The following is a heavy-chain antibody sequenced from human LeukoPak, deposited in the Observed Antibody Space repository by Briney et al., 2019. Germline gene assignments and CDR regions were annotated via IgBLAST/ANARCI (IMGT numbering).Heavy chain of an antibody. J-gene: IGHJ4*02. CDR1: GFTFSSYS. Sequence: PGGSLRLSCAASGFTFSSYSMNWVRQAPGKGLEWVAVISYHGSDKYYGDSVKGRFTISRDNSKNTLYLQMNSLRTEDTAVFYCARAINSAWHNIDYWGQGTLVTVSS. CDR2: ISYHGSDK. V-gene: IGHV3-30*03. CDR3: ARAINSAWHNIDY. D-gene: IGHD2/OR15-2a*01.